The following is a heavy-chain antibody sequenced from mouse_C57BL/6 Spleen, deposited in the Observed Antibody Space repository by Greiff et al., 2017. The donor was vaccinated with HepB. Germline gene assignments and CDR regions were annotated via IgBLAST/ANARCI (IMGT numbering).Heavy chain of an antibody. J-gene: IGHJ3*01. CDR2: IWSGGST. CDR1: GFSLTSYG. V-gene: IGHV2-2*01. CDR3: ARGAQATFAY. D-gene: IGHD3-2*02. Sequence: VQLQQSGPGLVQPSQSLSITCTVSGFSLTSYGVHWVRQSPGKGLEWLGVIWSGGSTDYNAAFISRLSISKDNSKSQVFFKMNSLQADDTAIYYCARGAQATFAYWGQGTLVTVSA.